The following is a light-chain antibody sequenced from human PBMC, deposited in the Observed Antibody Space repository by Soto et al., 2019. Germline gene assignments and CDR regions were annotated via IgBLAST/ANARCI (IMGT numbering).Light chain of an antibody. CDR1: SSNIGADYD. CDR2: GNT. Sequence: VLTQPPSVSGAPGQRVTISCTGSSSNIGADYDVHWYQQFPGTAPKLLIFGNTNRPAGVSDRFSGSKSGTSASLAISGLQAEDEADFYCQSYDSRLSAYVFGTGTKLTVL. CDR3: QSYDSRLSAYV. V-gene: IGLV1-40*01. J-gene: IGLJ1*01.